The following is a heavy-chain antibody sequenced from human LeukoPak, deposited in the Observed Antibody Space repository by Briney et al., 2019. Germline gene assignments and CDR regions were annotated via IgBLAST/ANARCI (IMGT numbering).Heavy chain of an antibody. CDR2: FSYNGDT. J-gene: IGHJ4*02. CDR3: ARHGVTTTAYYWD. D-gene: IGHD3-9*01. CDR1: GDSIGSTTFY. V-gene: IGHV4-39*01. Sequence: SETLSLTCTVSGDSIGSTTFYWAWIRQPPGKGLEWIGTFSYNGDTYYNPSLKSRVTLSIDTSNNHFSLKLTSVTAADTAIYYCARHGVTTTAYYWDWGQGTLVTVSS.